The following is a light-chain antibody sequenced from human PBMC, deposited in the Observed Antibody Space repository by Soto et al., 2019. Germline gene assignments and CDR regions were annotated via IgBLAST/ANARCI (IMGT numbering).Light chain of an antibody. J-gene: IGKJ1*01. CDR3: XXXXXXXEX. CDR1: QTISSW. Sequence: DIQMTQSPSTLSGSVGDRVTITCRASQTISSWLAWYQQKPGKAPKLLIYKASTLKSGVPSRFSGSGSGTEFTLTISSLQPDDFATXXXXXXXXXXEXFXQGTKVDIK. V-gene: IGKV1-5*03. CDR2: KAS.